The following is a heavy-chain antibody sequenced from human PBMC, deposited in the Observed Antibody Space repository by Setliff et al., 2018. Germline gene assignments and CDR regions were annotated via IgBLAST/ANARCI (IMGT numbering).Heavy chain of an antibody. CDR2: INPSGGST. Sequence: SVKVSCKASGYTFTRYYMHWVRQAPGQGLEWMGIINPSGGSTSYAQKFQGRVTMTRDTSTSTVYMELSSLRSEDTAVYYCARDGFEIVVVPAAIYYYYYMDVWGKGTTVTVSS. V-gene: IGHV1-46*01. D-gene: IGHD2-2*01. CDR1: GYTFTRYY. J-gene: IGHJ6*03. CDR3: ARDGFEIVVVPAAIYYYYYMDV.